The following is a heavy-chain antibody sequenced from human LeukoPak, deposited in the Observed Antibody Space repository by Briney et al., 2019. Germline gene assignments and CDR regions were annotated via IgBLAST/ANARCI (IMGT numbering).Heavy chain of an antibody. Sequence: PSETLSLTCTVSGGPISGSSYYWSWIRQPAGKGLEWIGRIYTSGSTNYNPSLKSRVTISVDTSKSQFSLKLNSVTAADTAVYYCARDRRDMVRGINIVRQYHYYYYMDVWGKGTTVTVSS. CDR2: IYTSGST. CDR3: ARDRRDMVRGINIVRQYHYYYYMDV. D-gene: IGHD3-10*01. V-gene: IGHV4-61*02. J-gene: IGHJ6*03. CDR1: GGPISGSSYY.